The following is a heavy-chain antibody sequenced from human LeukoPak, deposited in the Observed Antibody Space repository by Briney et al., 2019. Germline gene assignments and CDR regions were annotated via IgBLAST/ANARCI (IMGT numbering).Heavy chain of an antibody. CDR1: GFTFNNAW. CDR2: IKSKSGGGTP. CDR3: TTGPFDY. J-gene: IGHJ4*02. Sequence: PGGSLRLSCAASGFTFNNAWMNWVRQAPGKGLEWVGHIKSKSGGGTPAHAAPVKGRFTISRDDSKNTLYLQMNSLKTEDTAMYFCTTGPFDYWGQGALVTVSS. V-gene: IGHV3-15*07.